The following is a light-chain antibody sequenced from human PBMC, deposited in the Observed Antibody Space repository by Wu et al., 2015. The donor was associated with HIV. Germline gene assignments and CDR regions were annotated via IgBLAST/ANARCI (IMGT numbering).Light chain of an antibody. CDR2: EAS. CDR3: QQYNYFWT. J-gene: IGKJ1*01. V-gene: IGKV1-5*03. Sequence: DIQMTQSPSTLSASVGDRVTITCRASQSINRRLAWYQQKPGKAPKPLIYEASSLENGVPSRFSGSGYGTEFTLTISSLQPDDIGTYYCQQYNYFWTFGQGTRVEIK. CDR1: QSINRR.